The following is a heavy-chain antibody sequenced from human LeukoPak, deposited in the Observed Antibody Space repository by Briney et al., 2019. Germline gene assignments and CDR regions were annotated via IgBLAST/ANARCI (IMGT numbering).Heavy chain of an antibody. CDR2: ISGSGGST. CDR1: GFTFSSYA. D-gene: IGHD3-22*01. V-gene: IGHV3-23*01. Sequence: GGSLRLSCAASGFTFSSYAMSWVRQAPGKGLEWVSGISGSGGSTYYADSVKGRFTISRDNSKNTLYLQMNSLRAEDTAVYYCAKPRSDYYYSAFDYWGQGTLVTVSS. J-gene: IGHJ4*02. CDR3: AKPRSDYYYSAFDY.